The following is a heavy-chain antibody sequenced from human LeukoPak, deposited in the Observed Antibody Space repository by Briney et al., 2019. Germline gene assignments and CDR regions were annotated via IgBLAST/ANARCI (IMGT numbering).Heavy chain of an antibody. Sequence: ASVKVSCKVSGYTLTELSMHWVRQAPGKGLEWMGGFDPEDGETIYAQKLQGRVTMTEDTSTDTAYMELSSLRSEDTAVYYCATDSPIWFGESTLDYWGQGTLVTVSS. V-gene: IGHV1-24*01. CDR3: ATDSPIWFGESTLDY. CDR2: FDPEDGET. CDR1: GYTLTELS. J-gene: IGHJ4*02. D-gene: IGHD3-10*01.